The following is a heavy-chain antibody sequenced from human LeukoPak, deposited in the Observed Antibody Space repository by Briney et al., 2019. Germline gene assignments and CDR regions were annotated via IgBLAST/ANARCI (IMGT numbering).Heavy chain of an antibody. Sequence: ETLSLTCAVYGGSFSGYYWSWVRQAPGKGLEWVSSITSSSSSMYSADSVKGRLTISRDNAKNSLYLQMNSLRAEDTAVYYCARDLAWGGYWGQGTLVTVSS. CDR3: ARDLAWGGY. V-gene: IGHV3-21*01. J-gene: IGHJ4*02. D-gene: IGHD7-27*01. CDR1: GGSFSGYY. CDR2: ITSSSSSM.